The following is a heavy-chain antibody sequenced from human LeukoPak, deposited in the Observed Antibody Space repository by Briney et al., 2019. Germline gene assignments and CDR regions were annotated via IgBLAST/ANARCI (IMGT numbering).Heavy chain of an antibody. Sequence: SETLSLTCTVSGGSISSSSYYWGWIRQPPGKGLEWIGSIYYSGSTYYNPSLKSRVTISVDTSKNQFSLKLSSVTAADTAVYYCAREGEGGYGPFDYWGQGTLVTVSS. J-gene: IGHJ4*02. D-gene: IGHD3-16*01. V-gene: IGHV4-39*07. CDR1: GGSISSSSYY. CDR3: AREGEGGYGPFDY. CDR2: IYYSGST.